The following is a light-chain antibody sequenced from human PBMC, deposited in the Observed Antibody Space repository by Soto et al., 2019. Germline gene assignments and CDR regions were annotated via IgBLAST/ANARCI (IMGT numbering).Light chain of an antibody. Sequence: QSVLTQPPSVSAAPGQKVTISCSGSSSSIGSNYVSWYQLLPGAAPKLLIYENYERPSGIPDRFSGSKSGTSATLGITGLQTGDEADYYCGAWDNSLTGGVFGGGTKLTVL. CDR3: GAWDNSLTGGV. CDR1: SSSIGSNY. CDR2: ENY. V-gene: IGLV1-51*02. J-gene: IGLJ2*01.